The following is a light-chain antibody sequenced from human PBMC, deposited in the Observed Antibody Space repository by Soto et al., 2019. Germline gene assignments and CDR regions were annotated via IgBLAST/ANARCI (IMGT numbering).Light chain of an antibody. CDR1: QSVSSY. CDR2: DAS. V-gene: IGKV3-11*01. J-gene: IGKJ2*01. CDR3: QQRSNWPYT. Sequence: EIVLTQSPAALSLSPRERATLSCRASQSVSSYLAWYQQKPGQAPRLLIYDASNRATGIPARFSGSGSGTDFTLTISSLEPEDFAVYYCQQRSNWPYTFGQGTKLESK.